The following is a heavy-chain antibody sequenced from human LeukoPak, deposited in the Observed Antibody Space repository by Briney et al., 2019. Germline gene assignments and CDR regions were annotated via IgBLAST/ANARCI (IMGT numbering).Heavy chain of an antibody. CDR1: GYTFTNYG. J-gene: IGHJ4*02. V-gene: IGHV1-2*02. CDR2: INPNSGGT. Sequence: ASVTVSCKASGYTFTNYGISWVRQAPGQGLEWMGWINPNSGGTNYAQKFQGRVTMTRDTSISTAYMELSRLRSDDTAVYYCAREIFGGAAATTDYWGQGTLVTVSS. D-gene: IGHD6-13*01. CDR3: AREIFGGAAATTDY.